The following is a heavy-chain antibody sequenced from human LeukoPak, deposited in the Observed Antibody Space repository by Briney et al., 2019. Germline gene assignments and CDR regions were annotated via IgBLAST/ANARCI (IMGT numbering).Heavy chain of an antibody. Sequence: ASVKVSCKASGYTFTSYDINWARQATGQGLEWMGWMNPNSGNTGYAQKFQGRVTMTRNTSISTAYMELSSLRSEDTAVYYCARNEVDTAMVVLYYYYGMDVWGQGTTVTVSS. CDR1: GYTFTSYD. D-gene: IGHD5-18*01. CDR3: ARNEVDTAMVVLYYYYGMDV. V-gene: IGHV1-8*01. CDR2: MNPNSGNT. J-gene: IGHJ6*02.